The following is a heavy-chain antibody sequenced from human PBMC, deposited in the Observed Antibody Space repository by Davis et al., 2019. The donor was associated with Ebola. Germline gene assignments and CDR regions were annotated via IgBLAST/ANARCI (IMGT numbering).Heavy chain of an antibody. CDR3: ARAQFPTTSDH. V-gene: IGHV1-2*06. J-gene: IGHJ4*02. CDR2: MNPDSGAT. Sequence: ASVKVSCKASGYTFTAYHMHWVRQAPGQGLEWMGRMNPDSGATNYARKFQGRVTMMRDTSISTAYMELSGLRSDDTAVYYCARAQFPTTSDHWGQGTLVTVSS. CDR1: GYTFTAYH. D-gene: IGHD1-1*01.